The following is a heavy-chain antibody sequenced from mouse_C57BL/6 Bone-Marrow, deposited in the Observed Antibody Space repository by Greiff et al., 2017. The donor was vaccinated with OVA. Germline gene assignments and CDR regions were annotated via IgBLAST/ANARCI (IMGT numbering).Heavy chain of an antibody. CDR1: GYTFTDYE. Sequence: QVQLQQSGAELVRPGASVTLSCKASGYTFTDYEMHWVKQTPVHGLEWIGAIDPETGGTAYNQKFKGKAILTADKSSSTAYMELRSLTSEDSAVYYCTKYDYDKGYWGQGTTLTVSS. D-gene: IGHD2-4*01. V-gene: IGHV1-15*01. CDR3: TKYDYDKGY. J-gene: IGHJ2*01. CDR2: IDPETGGT.